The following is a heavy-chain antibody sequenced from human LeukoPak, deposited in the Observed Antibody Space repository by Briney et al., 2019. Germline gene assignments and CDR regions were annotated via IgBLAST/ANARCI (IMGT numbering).Heavy chain of an antibody. J-gene: IGHJ4*02. D-gene: IGHD5-18*01. CDR3: ARDGYTYGSFDY. CDR2: IDYSGST. V-gene: IGHV4-39*01. Sequence: SETLSLTCSVSGGSISSSSYFWGWIRQPPGKGLEWIGSIDYSGSTYSNPSLKSRVTISVDTSKSQFSLKLTSVTAADTAVYYCARDGYTYGSFDYWGQGNLVPVSS. CDR1: GGSISSSSYF.